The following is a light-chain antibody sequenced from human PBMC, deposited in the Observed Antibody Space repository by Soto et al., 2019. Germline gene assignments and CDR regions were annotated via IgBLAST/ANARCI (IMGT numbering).Light chain of an antibody. V-gene: IGKV3-15*01. CDR2: GIS. J-gene: IGKJ1*01. Sequence: EMVMTQSPAILSVSPGESATLSCRASQSVNSNYLAWYQQHPGQPPRLLIYGISTRATGIPARFSGSGSGTEFSLTISSLQSEDFAVYYCQQRSNWPWTFGQGTKVDI. CDR1: QSVNSN. CDR3: QQRSNWPWT.